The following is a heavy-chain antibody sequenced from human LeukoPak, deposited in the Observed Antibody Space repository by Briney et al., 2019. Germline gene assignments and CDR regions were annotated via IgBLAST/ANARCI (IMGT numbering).Heavy chain of an antibody. V-gene: IGHV4-30-2*01. J-gene: IGHJ4*02. CDR1: GDSISSGGYY. Sequence: PSQTLSLTCTVSGDSISSGGYYWSWIRQPPGKGLEWIGYIYHSGTIYYNPSLKSRVTISVDRSRNQFSLRLSSVTAADMAVYYCARGPSSGWGGYFDYWGQGTLVTVSS. D-gene: IGHD6-19*01. CDR3: ARGPSSGWGGYFDY. CDR2: IYHSGTI.